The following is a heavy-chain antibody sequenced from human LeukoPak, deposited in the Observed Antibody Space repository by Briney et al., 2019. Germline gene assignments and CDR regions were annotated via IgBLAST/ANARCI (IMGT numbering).Heavy chain of an antibody. J-gene: IGHJ4*02. D-gene: IGHD4-17*01. CDR1: GFTFSSYA. CDR2: ISGTSVST. CDR3: ARDGYGDGLFDY. Sequence: PGGSLRLSCAASGFTFSSYAMYWVRQAPGKGLEWVSAISGTSVSTDYADSVEGRFTISRDNSRNTLYLQMNSLRAEDTALYYCARDGYGDGLFDYWGQGTLVTVSS. V-gene: IGHV3-23*01.